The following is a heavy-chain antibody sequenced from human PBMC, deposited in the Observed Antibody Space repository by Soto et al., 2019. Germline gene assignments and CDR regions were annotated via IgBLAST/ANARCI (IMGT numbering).Heavy chain of an antibody. Sequence: EVQLLESGGGLVQSGGSLRLSCAASGFTFSLYGMSWVRQAPGKGLEWVATFGGSGGSTYHANSVKGRFTISRDNSKNTLYLQMNSLRAEDTAVYYCAIDSSSTQLFGEFRIFDYWGQGTLVTVSS. D-gene: IGHD3-10*02. CDR3: AIDSSSTQLFGEFRIFDY. CDR2: FGGSGGST. J-gene: IGHJ4*02. CDR1: GFTFSLYG. V-gene: IGHV3-23*01.